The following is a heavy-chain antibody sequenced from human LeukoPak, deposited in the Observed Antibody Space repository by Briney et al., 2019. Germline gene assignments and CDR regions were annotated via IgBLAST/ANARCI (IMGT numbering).Heavy chain of an antibody. J-gene: IGHJ4*02. CDR1: GYTFTRYD. CDR3: ARGRIAALSGGGVFDY. CDR2: MNPNSGNT. Sequence: ASVKVSCKASGYTFTRYDINWVRQATGQGLEGMGWMNPNSGNTGYAQKFQGRVTMTRNTSISTAYMELSSLRSEDTAVYYCARGRIAALSGGGVFDYWGQGTLVTVSS. D-gene: IGHD6-13*01. V-gene: IGHV1-8*01.